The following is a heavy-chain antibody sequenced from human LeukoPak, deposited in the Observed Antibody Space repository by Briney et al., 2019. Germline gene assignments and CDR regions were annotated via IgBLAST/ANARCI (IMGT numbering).Heavy chain of an antibody. V-gene: IGHV1-3*01. J-gene: IGHJ3*02. D-gene: IGHD3-3*01. CDR2: INAGNGYT. CDR3: ATFSWLLFAFDI. Sequence: ASVKVSCKASGYTFTNYAMHWVRQAPAQRLEWMGWINAGNGYTKYSQKFQGRVTITRDTSATTAYMELSSLRSEDTAVYYCATFSWLLFAFDIWGQGTMVTVSS. CDR1: GYTFTNYA.